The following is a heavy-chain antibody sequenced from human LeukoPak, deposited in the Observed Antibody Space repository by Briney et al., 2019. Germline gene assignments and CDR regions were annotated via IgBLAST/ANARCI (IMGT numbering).Heavy chain of an antibody. CDR2: ISSSSSYI. Sequence: GGSLRLSCAASGFTFSSYSTNWVRQAPGKGLEWVSSISSSSSYIYYADSVKGRFTISRDNAKNSLYLQMNSLRAEDTAVYYCARDRPPIPIMFEDWFDPWGQGTLVTVSS. CDR1: GFTFSSYS. J-gene: IGHJ5*02. V-gene: IGHV3-21*01. CDR3: ARDRPPIPIMFEDWFDP. D-gene: IGHD3-16*01.